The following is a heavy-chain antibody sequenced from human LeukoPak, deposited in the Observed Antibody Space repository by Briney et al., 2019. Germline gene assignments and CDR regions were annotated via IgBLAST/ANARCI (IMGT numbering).Heavy chain of an antibody. J-gene: IGHJ4*02. Sequence: SETLSLTCTVSGGSISSSSYYWGWIRQPPGKGLEWIGSIYYSGSTYYTPSLKSRVTILVDTSKNQFSLKLTSVTAADTAVYYCARAGGTPASFVYWGQGTLVTVSS. CDR1: GGSISSSSYY. CDR2: IYYSGST. CDR3: ARAGGTPASFVY. V-gene: IGHV4-39*07. D-gene: IGHD1/OR15-1a*01.